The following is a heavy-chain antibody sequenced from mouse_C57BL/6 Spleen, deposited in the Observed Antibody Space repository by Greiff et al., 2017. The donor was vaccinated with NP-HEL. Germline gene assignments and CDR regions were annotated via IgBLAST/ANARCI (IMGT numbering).Heavy chain of an antibody. V-gene: IGHV1-53*01. CDR3: ARRDGYYVWYFDV. CDR1: GYTFTSYW. J-gene: IGHJ1*03. Sequence: QVQLQQPGTELVKPGASVKLSCKASGYTFTSYWMHWVKQRPGQGLEWIGNINPSNGDTNYNEKFKSKATLTIDKSSSTAYMQLSSLTSEDSAVYYCARRDGYYVWYFDVWGTGTTVTVSS. D-gene: IGHD2-3*01. CDR2: INPSNGDT.